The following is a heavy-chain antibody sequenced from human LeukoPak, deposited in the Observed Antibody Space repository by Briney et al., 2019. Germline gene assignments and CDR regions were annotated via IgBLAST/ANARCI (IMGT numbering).Heavy chain of an antibody. CDR3: AKDHTNFIFDY. CDR2: ISYDGSNK. J-gene: IGHJ4*02. V-gene: IGHV3-30*18. Sequence: GGSLRLSCAASGFTFSSYGMSWVRQAPGKGLEWVAVISYDGSNKYYADSVKGRFTISRDNSKNTLYLQMNSLRAEDTAVYYCAKDHTNFIFDYWGQGTLVTVSS. D-gene: IGHD3-3*01. CDR1: GFTFSSYG.